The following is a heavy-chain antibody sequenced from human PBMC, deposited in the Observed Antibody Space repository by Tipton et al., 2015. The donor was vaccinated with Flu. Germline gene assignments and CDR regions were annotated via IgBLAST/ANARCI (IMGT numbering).Heavy chain of an antibody. CDR2: ISYDRSNK. J-gene: IGHJ6*02. CDR1: GFTFSSSV. CDR3: ARDLAARKSVICYCSGMGV. D-gene: IGHD6-6*01. Sequence: SLRLSCAASGFTFSSSVMHWVRQAPGKGLEWVALISYDRSNKYYTDSVKGRFTISRDNSKNTLYLQMNSLRAEDPAVNYCARDLAARKSVICYCSGMGVGGQGTTVPVSS. V-gene: IGHV3-30-3*01.